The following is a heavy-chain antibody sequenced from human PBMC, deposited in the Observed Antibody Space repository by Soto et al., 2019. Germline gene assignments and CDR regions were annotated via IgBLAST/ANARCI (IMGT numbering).Heavy chain of an antibody. CDR3: AKSLLLGYFQH. V-gene: IGHV3-23*01. CDR1: GFTFSSYA. Sequence: EVQLLESGGGLVQPGGSLRLSCAASGFTFSSYAMSWVRQAPGKGLEWVSAISGSGGSTYYADSVKGRFTISRDNSKNTLYLQMNRLRAEDRAVYYCAKSLLLGYFQHWGQGTLVTVSS. D-gene: IGHD2-15*01. J-gene: IGHJ1*01. CDR2: ISGSGGST.